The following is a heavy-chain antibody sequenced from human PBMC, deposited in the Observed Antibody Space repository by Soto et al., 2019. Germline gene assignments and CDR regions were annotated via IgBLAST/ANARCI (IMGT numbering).Heavy chain of an antibody. J-gene: IGHJ4*02. Sequence: QVQLQESGPGLVKPSQTLSLTCTVSGGSISSGGYYWSWIRQHPGKGLEWIGYIYYSGSTYYDPSLKRXXNXSXXTSKHQFSLRVSSVTAADTAVYYCARARSNWAFDYWGQGTLVTVSS. V-gene: IGHV4-31*03. CDR3: ARARSNWAFDY. CDR2: IYYSGST. CDR1: GGSISSGGYY. D-gene: IGHD7-27*01.